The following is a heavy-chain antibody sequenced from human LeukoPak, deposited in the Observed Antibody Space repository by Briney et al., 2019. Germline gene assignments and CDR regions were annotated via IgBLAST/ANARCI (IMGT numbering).Heavy chain of an antibody. CDR2: IIPILGMA. D-gene: IGHD3-16*01. J-gene: IGHJ4*02. Sequence: SVKVSCKSSGDTFSTYPIAWVRQAPGQGLEWMGRIIPILGMANYAQKFQGRVTFTAEESTSTAYMDLTSLTSEDTGVYYCAREGFGEWEQLPFVHWGQGTLVSVSS. CDR3: AREGFGEWEQLPFVH. V-gene: IGHV1-69*04. CDR1: GDTFSTYP.